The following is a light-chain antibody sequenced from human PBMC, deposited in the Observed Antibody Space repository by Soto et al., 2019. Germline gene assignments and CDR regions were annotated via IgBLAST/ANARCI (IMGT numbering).Light chain of an antibody. CDR3: QEYGTSRT. J-gene: IGKJ1*01. CDR2: GAS. CDR1: QSLSSSC. Sequence: EIVLTQSPGTLSLSPGERATLSCRASQSLSSSCLAWYQQKPGQAPRLLIYGASSRATGIPDRFSGSGSGTDFTLTISRLESEDFAVYYCQEYGTSRTFGQGTKVEIK. V-gene: IGKV3-20*01.